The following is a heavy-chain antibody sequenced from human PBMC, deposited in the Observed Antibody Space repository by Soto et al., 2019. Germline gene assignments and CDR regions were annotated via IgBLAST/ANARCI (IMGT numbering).Heavy chain of an antibody. CDR3: AKDKAIIGPYDY. D-gene: IGHD5-18*01. CDR2: ISASGGNT. J-gene: IGHJ4*02. CDR1: GFTFRSYA. V-gene: IGHV3-23*01. Sequence: GGSLRLSCAASGFTFRSYAMNWVRQAPGKGLEWVSAISASGGNTYFADSVKGRFTISRDNSKKTLYLQLNSLRAEDTAVYFCAKDKAIIGPYDYWGQGTLVTVSS.